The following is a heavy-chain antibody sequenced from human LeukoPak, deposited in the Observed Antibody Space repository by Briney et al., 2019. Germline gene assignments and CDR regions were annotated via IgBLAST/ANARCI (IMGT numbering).Heavy chain of an antibody. J-gene: IGHJ5*02. D-gene: IGHD5-12*01. Sequence: GGSLRLSCKASGFSFANDGMHWVRQAPGKGLEWVAVISYDGSNKCYADSVKGRFTISRDNSKNTLYLQMNSLRAEDTAVYYCARAASGYVNWFDPWGQGTLVTVSS. CDR3: ARAASGYVNWFDP. V-gene: IGHV3-30*03. CDR2: ISYDGSNK. CDR1: GFSFANDG.